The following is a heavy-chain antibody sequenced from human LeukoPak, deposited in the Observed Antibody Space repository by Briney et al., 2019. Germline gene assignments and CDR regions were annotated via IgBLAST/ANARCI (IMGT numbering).Heavy chain of an antibody. Sequence: GGSLRLSCEASGFTFSSYTLTWVRQAPGKGLEWVSSISSSSGYIYYADSVKGRFPISRDNAKRSLSLQMNSLRDEDTAVYYCAKPLTGGGSWPPFDSWGQGTLVTVSS. J-gene: IGHJ4*02. D-gene: IGHD2-15*01. CDR3: AKPLTGGGSWPPFDS. V-gene: IGHV3-21*04. CDR2: ISSSSGYI. CDR1: GFTFSSYT.